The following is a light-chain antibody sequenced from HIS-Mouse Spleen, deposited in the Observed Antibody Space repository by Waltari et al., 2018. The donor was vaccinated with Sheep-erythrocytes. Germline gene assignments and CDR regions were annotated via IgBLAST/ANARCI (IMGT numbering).Light chain of an antibody. J-gene: IGLJ3*02. Sequence: QSALTQPASVSGSPGQSITISCTGTSSDVGGYNYVSWYQQHPGKAPKLMIYEVSNRPSGVSNRFSGSKSGNTASLTLSGLQAEDEADSYCSSYTSSSTWVFGGGTKLTVL. CDR2: EVS. CDR3: SSYTSSSTWV. V-gene: IGLV2-14*01. CDR1: SSDVGGYNY.